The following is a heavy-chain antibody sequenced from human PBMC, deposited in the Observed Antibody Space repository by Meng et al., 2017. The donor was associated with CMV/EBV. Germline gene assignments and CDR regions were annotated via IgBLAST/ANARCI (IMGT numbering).Heavy chain of an antibody. J-gene: IGHJ5*02. CDR2: INHSGST. Sequence: SCRRYYWRWLRQPPGKGLEWIGEINHSGSTNYNPSLKSRVTISVDTSKNQFSLKLSSVTAADTAVYYCARGVGYCSSTSCYPRFDPWGQGTLVTVSS. CDR3: ARGVGYCSSTSCYPRFDP. V-gene: IGHV4-34*01. CDR1: SCRRYY. D-gene: IGHD2-2*01.